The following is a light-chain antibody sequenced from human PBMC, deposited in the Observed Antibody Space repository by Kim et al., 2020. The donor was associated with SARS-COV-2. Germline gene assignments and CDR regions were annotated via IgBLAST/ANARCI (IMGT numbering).Light chain of an antibody. CDR1: QSVTSR. CDR3: QQYNSWPLT. V-gene: IGKV3-15*01. Sequence: SVSPGERATLSCSASQSVTSRLAWYQQKPGQAPRLLIYAASTRATGIPARFSGGGSGTEFTLTVSSLQSEDFAVYYCQQYNSWPLTFGQGTKVDIK. J-gene: IGKJ1*01. CDR2: AAS.